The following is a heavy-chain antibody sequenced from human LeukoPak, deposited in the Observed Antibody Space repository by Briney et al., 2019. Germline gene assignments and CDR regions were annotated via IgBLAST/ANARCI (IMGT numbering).Heavy chain of an antibody. Sequence: SETPSLTCTVSGGSISSYYWSWIRQPPGKGLEWIGYIYYSGSPNYNPSLKSRVTISLDTSENQFSLNLTSVTAADTAVYYCATSSAYTPYYFDYWGQGTLVTVSS. J-gene: IGHJ4*02. CDR1: GGSISSYY. CDR3: ATSSAYTPYYFDY. V-gene: IGHV4-59*08. D-gene: IGHD3-16*01. CDR2: IYYSGSP.